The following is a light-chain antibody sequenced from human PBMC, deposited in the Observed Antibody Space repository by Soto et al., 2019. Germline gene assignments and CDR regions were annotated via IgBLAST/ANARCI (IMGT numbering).Light chain of an antibody. CDR2: DAS. Sequence: DIQTTQSPSTLCASVGDRVTSTCRASQSLNNYLSWYQQKPWKAPKLLIYDASTLERGVPSRFSGTGSGTEFTLTISSRQPADFATYYCRQYYRSSITFGQGTRLEIK. CDR3: RQYYRSSIT. V-gene: IGKV1-5*01. CDR1: QSLNNY. J-gene: IGKJ5*01.